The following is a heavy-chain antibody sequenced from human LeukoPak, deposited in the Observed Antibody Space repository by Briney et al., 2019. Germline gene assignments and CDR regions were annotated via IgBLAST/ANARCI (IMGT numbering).Heavy chain of an antibody. CDR3: VVRASPYPYGWFDP. CDR2: IYYTGST. D-gene: IGHD1-26*01. CDR1: GDSISNYY. J-gene: IGHJ5*02. Sequence: SETLSLTCTVSGDSISNYYWSWIRQPPGKGLEWIGYIYYTGSTNYSPSLKSRVTISVDTSKNQFSLKVRTVTAADTAVYYCVVRASPYPYGWFDPWGQGTLVTVSS. V-gene: IGHV4-59*08.